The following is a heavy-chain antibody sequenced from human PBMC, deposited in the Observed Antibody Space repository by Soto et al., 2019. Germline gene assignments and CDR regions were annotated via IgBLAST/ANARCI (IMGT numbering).Heavy chain of an antibody. D-gene: IGHD2-2*02. Sequence: PSETLSLTCTVSGGSISSYYWSWIRQPPGKGLEWIGYIYYSGSTNYNPSLKSRVTISVDTSKNQFSLKLSSVTAADTAVYYCARLEADCSSTSCYTDWFEPWGQGTLVTVSS. J-gene: IGHJ5*02. CDR3: ARLEADCSSTSCYTDWFEP. V-gene: IGHV4-59*08. CDR2: IYYSGST. CDR1: GGSISSYY.